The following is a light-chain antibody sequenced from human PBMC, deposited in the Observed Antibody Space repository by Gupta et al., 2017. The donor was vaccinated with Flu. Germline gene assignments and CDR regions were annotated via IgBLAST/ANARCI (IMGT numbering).Light chain of an antibody. Sequence: ISCTGTFSDVGAYNYVSWYQHHPGKAPNLMISDVTKRPAGVPGRFSGSKSGNTASLTISVLQAVEDADYYCFSYATTDTWVFGGGTKLTVL. V-gene: IGLV2-11*01. CDR3: FSYATTDTWV. J-gene: IGLJ3*02. CDR2: DVT. CDR1: FSDVGAYNY.